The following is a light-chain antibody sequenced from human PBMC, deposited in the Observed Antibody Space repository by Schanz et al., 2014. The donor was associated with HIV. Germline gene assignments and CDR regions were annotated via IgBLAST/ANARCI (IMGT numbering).Light chain of an antibody. V-gene: IGLV1-47*02. CDR2: NTN. Sequence: QSVLTQPPSVSAAPGQKVTISCSGSSSNIGNNYVSWYQQLPRTAPKLLVFNTNQRPSGVPGRFSASKSGASASLAISGLQSEDEADYYCATWDGSLGGPVFGGGTKLTVL. CDR1: SSNIGNNY. J-gene: IGLJ3*02. CDR3: ATWDGSLGGPV.